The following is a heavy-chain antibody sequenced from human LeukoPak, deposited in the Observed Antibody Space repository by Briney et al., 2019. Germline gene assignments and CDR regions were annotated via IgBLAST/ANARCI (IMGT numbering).Heavy chain of an antibody. CDR1: GVSISSGDYY. CDR2: TYYSGST. Sequence: PSETLSLTCTASGVSISSGDYYWSWIRQPPGKGLEWIGYTYYSGSTYYNPSLKSRVTISVDTSKNQFSLKLSSVTAADTAVYYCARPYYYDSRIDPWGQGTRVTVSS. V-gene: IGHV4-30-4*01. D-gene: IGHD3-22*01. J-gene: IGHJ5*02. CDR3: ARPYYYDSRIDP.